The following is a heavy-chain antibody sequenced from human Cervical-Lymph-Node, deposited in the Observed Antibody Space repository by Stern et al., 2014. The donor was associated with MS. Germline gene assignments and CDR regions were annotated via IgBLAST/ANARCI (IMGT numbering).Heavy chain of an antibody. J-gene: IGHJ4*02. CDR2: IKQDGSEN. CDR1: GFTFSSYW. Sequence: EVQLVESGGGLVQPGGSLRLSCAASGFTFSSYWMSWVRQAPGKGLEWGANIKQDGSENSYVDSVKGRFTISRDNAKNSLYLQMNSLRAEDTAVYYCARGDSYSSSWYLFDYWGQGTLVTVSS. V-gene: IGHV3-7*03. D-gene: IGHD6-13*01. CDR3: ARGDSYSSSWYLFDY.